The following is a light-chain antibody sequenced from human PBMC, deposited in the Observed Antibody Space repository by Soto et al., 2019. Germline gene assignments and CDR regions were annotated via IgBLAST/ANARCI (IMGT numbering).Light chain of an antibody. J-gene: IGLJ1*01. CDR2: EVT. Sequence: QSVLTQPASVSGSPGQSIAISCTGTSSDVGGYDYVSWYQQQPDKAPKLMIYEVTKRPSGFSNRFSGSKSGNTASLTISGLQAEDEADYYCSSHTSGSTRVFGTGTKVTVL. CDR3: SSHTSGSTRV. CDR1: SSDVGGYDY. V-gene: IGLV2-14*01.